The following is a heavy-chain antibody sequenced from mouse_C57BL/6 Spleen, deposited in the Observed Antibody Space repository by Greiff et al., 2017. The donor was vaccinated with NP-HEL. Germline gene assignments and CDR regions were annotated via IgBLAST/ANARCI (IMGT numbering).Heavy chain of an antibody. CDR3: ARYSNYEWGFDY. Sequence: QVQLQQSGAELVRPGTSVKVSCKASGYAFTNYLIEWVKQRPGQGLEWIGVINPGSGGTNYNEKFKGKATLTADKSSSTAYMQLSSLTSEDSAVYFCARYSNYEWGFDYWGQGTTLTVSS. CDR1: GYAFTNYL. V-gene: IGHV1-54*01. D-gene: IGHD2-5*01. J-gene: IGHJ2*01. CDR2: INPGSGGT.